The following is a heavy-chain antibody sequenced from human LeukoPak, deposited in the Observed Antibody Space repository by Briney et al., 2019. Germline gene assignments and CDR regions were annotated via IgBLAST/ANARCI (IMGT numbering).Heavy chain of an antibody. CDR3: ARGLSYRGWFDP. V-gene: IGHV4-38-2*01. Sequence: PSETLSLTCAVSGYSISSGYYWGWIRQPPGKGLEWIGSIYHSGSTYYNPSLKSRVTISVDTSENQFSLKLSSVTAADTAVYYCARGLSYRGWFDPWGQGTLVTVSS. J-gene: IGHJ5*02. CDR2: IYHSGST. CDR1: GYSISSGYY. D-gene: IGHD3-10*01.